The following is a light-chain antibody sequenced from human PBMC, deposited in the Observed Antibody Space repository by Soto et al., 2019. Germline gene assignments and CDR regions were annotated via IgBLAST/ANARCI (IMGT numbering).Light chain of an antibody. CDR3: QQYGSSPFT. CDR1: QSFSSSY. Sequence: EIVLTQSPGTLSLSPGERATLSCRASQSFSSSYLAWYQQKPGQAPRLLIYGASSRATGIPDRFSGSGSGTDFTLTISRLEPEDVAVYYCQQYGSSPFTFGPGTKVDI. CDR2: GAS. V-gene: IGKV3-20*01. J-gene: IGKJ3*01.